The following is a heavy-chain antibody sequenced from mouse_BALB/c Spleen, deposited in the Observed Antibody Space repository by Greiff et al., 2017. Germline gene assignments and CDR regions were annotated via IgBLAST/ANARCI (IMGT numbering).Heavy chain of an antibody. CDR3: ARRIYGNGGAWFAY. V-gene: IGHV5-6-5*01. CDR2: ISSGGRT. Sequence: EVQLVESGGGLVKPGGSLKLSCAASGFTFSSYAMSWVRQTPEKRLEWVASISSGGRTYYPDSVKGRFTISRDNARNILYLQMSSLRSEDTAMYYCARRIYGNGGAWFAYWGQGTLVTVSA. D-gene: IGHD2-1*01. CDR1: GFTFSSYA. J-gene: IGHJ3*01.